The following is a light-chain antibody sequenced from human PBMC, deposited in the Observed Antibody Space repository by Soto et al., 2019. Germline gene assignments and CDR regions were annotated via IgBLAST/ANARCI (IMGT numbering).Light chain of an antibody. CDR2: GAF. V-gene: IGKV1-39*01. CDR3: QQSYSTPPIT. Sequence: DIQDTPSPFSLSATVCARFTITCMKSQSISNFLNWYQQQPGKAPKLLIYGAFGLQSGVPSRFSGSGSGTDFTLTISSLQPEDFATYYCQQSYSTPPITFGQGTRLEI. CDR1: QSISNF. J-gene: IGKJ5*01.